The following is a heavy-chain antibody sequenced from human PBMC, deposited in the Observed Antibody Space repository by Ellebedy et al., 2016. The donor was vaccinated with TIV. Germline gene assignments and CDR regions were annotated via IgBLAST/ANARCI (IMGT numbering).Heavy chain of an antibody. V-gene: IGHV5-51*01. CDR3: AGARNGDYSFDA. CDR2: IFLRDSTT. Sequence: GESLKISXQGSGYRFSTYWIGWVRQMPGEGLEWMGIIFLRDSTTKYSPSFQGQVTIPADTSINTAYLQWDSLTTSDTATYYCAGARNGDYSFDAWGQGTLVAVST. CDR1: GYRFSTYW. D-gene: IGHD2-21*02. J-gene: IGHJ4*02.